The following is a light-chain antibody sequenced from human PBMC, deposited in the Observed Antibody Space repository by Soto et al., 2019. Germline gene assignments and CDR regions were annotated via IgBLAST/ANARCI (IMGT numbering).Light chain of an antibody. CDR1: QSLYNN. V-gene: IGKV3-15*01. Sequence: EIVLTQSPATLSVSPGESATLSCRASQSLYNNLAGYQQKPGQPPRLLIHGAATRATGIPARFSGSGAGTEFTLTISSLQSEDFAVYYCQQYNNWPPLTFGGGTKVDIK. J-gene: IGKJ4*01. CDR2: GAA. CDR3: QQYNNWPPLT.